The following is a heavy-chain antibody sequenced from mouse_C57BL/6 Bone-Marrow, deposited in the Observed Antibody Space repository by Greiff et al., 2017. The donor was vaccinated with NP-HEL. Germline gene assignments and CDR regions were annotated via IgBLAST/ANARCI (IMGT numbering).Heavy chain of an antibody. CDR2: IYPRSGNT. Sequence: VQGVESGAELARPGASVKLSCKASGYTFTSYGISWVKQRTGQGLEWIGEIYPRSGNTYYNEKFKGKATLTADKSSSTAYMELRSLTSEDSAVYFCARTYGNSLLSGFAYWGQGTLVTVSA. CDR1: GYTFTSYG. CDR3: ARTYGNSLLSGFAY. V-gene: IGHV1-81*01. D-gene: IGHD2-1*01. J-gene: IGHJ3*01.